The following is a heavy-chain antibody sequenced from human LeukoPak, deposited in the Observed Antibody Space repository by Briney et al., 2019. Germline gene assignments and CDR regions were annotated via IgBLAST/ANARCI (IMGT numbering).Heavy chain of an antibody. J-gene: IGHJ4*02. V-gene: IGHV3-23*01. Sequence: GGSLRLSCAASGFTFGSYAMSWVRQAPGKGLEWVSAISGSGGSTYYADSVKGRFTISRDNSKNTLYLQMNSLRAEDTAVYYCAKGPEYYYGSGSYYNEDYWGQGTLVTVSS. CDR3: AKGPEYYYGSGSYYNEDY. CDR2: ISGSGGST. D-gene: IGHD3-10*01. CDR1: GFTFGSYA.